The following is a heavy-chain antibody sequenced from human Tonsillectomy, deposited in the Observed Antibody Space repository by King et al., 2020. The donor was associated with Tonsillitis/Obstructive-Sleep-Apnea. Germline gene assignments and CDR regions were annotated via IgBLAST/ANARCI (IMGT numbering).Heavy chain of an antibody. CDR3: ARAFIIPVTTYSPPFNYFYGMDV. J-gene: IGHJ6*02. Sequence: VQLVESGAEVMQPGASLKVSCKASGYTFTDYGITWVRQAPGQGLEWMGWISTYNGNTNYAQKFEGRVTMTTDTSTSTAYMELRSLRADDTAVYYCARAFIIPVTTYSPPFNYFYGMDVWGQGTTLTVSS. D-gene: IGHD2-15*01. CDR2: ISTYNGNT. CDR1: GYTFTDYG. V-gene: IGHV1-18*04.